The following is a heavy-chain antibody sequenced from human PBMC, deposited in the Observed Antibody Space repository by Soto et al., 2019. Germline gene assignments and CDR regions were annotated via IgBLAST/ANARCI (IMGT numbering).Heavy chain of an antibody. J-gene: IGHJ6*02. Sequence: PSLTLSLTCTVSGDSISSNDWSWIRQPPGKGLEWIGYIYYSGNPTYNPSFKSRVTMSVDRSKNTLYLQMNSLRAEDTAVYYCATTTRRYTYGYPSYYYGMDVWGQGTTVTVSS. D-gene: IGHD5-18*01. CDR2: IYYSGNP. CDR3: ATTTRRYTYGYPSYYYGMDV. V-gene: IGHV4-59*12. CDR1: GDSISSND.